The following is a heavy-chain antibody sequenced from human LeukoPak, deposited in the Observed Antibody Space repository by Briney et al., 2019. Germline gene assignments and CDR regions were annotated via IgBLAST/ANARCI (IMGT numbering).Heavy chain of an antibody. J-gene: IGHJ4*02. Sequence: PGRSLRLSCAASGFTFSSYAMHWVRQAPGKGLEWVAVISYDGSNKYYADSVKGRLTISRDNSKNTLYLQMNSLRDDDTAVYYCAKGSVWQTVDYWGQGTLVTVSS. V-gene: IGHV3-30-3*01. CDR3: AKGSVWQTVDY. CDR2: ISYDGSNK. CDR1: GFTFSSYA. D-gene: IGHD2-21*02.